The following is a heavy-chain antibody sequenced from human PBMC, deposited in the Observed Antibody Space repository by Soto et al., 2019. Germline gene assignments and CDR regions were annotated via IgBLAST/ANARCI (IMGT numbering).Heavy chain of an antibody. CDR2: INAGNGKT. Sequence: AAVKVSCRTSGYGFTTHAMHWVRQAPGERLEWMGWINAGNGKTKYLERFRGRVTFTRDTSAGTAYMGLNRLRSVDTAVYYCGWSEYYFDSSGYRAFDIWGQGEMVAVSS. D-gene: IGHD3-22*01. V-gene: IGHV1-3*01. CDR3: GWSEYYFDSSGYRAFDI. J-gene: IGHJ3*02. CDR1: GYGFTTHA.